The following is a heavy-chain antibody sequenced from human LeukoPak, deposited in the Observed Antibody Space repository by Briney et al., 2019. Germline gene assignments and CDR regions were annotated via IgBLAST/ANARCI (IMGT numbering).Heavy chain of an antibody. CDR3: ARDYNDNYDTSGYYWGGNWFDP. CDR1: GFTFNTYT. V-gene: IGHV3-48*01. Sequence: GGSLRLSCAASGFTFNTYTMNWVRQAPGKGLEWVSYISGSSGIIDYADSVRGRFTISRDNAKNSLYLQMNSLRAEDTAVYYCARDYNDNYDTSGYYWGGNWFDPWGQGTLVTVSS. CDR2: ISGSSGII. J-gene: IGHJ5*02. D-gene: IGHD3-22*01.